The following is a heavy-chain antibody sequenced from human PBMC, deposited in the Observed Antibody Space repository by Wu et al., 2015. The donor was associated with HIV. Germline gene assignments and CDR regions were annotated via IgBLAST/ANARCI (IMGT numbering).Heavy chain of an antibody. V-gene: IGHV1-2*02. CDR1: GYIFTGYY. CDR2: INPDSGDT. Sequence: QVQLVQSGAEVKKPGASVMVSCKASGYIFTGYYMHWVRQAPGQGLEWMGWINPDSGDTKYAQKFQGRVTMTRDTSITTAYMELSSLRSDDTAVYYCARLYYDFWREIDYWGQGTLVTVSS. D-gene: IGHD3-3*01. J-gene: IGHJ4*02. CDR3: ARLYYDFWREIDY.